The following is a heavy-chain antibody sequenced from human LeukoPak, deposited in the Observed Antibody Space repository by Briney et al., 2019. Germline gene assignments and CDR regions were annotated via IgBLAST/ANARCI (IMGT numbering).Heavy chain of an antibody. V-gene: IGHV1-24*01. CDR3: ATKGPYGDYQHFQH. D-gene: IGHD4-17*01. J-gene: IGHJ1*01. CDR2: FEPEDGET. Sequence: ASVKDSCKVSGYTLTQLSMHWVRQAPGKGLEWMGGFEPEDGETIYAQKFQGRVTMTEDTSTDTAYMELSSLRSEDTAVYYCATKGPYGDYQHFQHWGQGTLVTVSS. CDR1: GYTLTQLS.